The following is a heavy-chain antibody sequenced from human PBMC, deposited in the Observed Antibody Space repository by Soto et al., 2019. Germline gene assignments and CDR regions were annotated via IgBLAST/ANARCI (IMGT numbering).Heavy chain of an antibody. CDR3: AREGFSGSYYGY. V-gene: IGHV1-69*13. CDR1: GGTFSSYA. D-gene: IGHD1-26*01. J-gene: IGHJ4*02. Sequence: GASVKVSCKASGGTFSSYAISWVRQAPGQGLEWMGGIIPIFGTANYAQKFQGRVTITADESTSTAYMELSSLRSEDTAVYYCAREGFSGSYYGYWGQGTQVTVSS. CDR2: IIPIFGTA.